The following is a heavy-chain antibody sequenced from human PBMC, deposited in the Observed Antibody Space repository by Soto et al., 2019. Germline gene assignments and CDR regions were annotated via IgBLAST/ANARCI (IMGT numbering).Heavy chain of an antibody. J-gene: IGHJ4*02. V-gene: IGHV3-23*01. Sequence: GGSLRLSCAGSGFTPTTTPLSWVRQPPGKGLEWVTTISGTASRTYYVDSVKGRFFISRDNSKNTVTLQMNNLTVDDTAVYYCATSFRYFDNWGQGTRVTISS. CDR1: GFTPTTTP. D-gene: IGHD3-9*01. CDR2: ISGTASRT. CDR3: ATSFRYFDN.